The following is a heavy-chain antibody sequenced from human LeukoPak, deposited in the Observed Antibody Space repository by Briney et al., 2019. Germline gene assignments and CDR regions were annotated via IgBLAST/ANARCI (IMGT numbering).Heavy chain of an antibody. J-gene: IGHJ5*02. CDR3: ARSQGGTTLWFDP. Sequence: ASVKVSCKASGYTCTSYYMHWVRQAPGQGLEWMGIINTSGGSTTYAQKFPGRVSMTRDTSTSTVYLEVSSLRSEDTAVYYCARSQGGTTLWFDPWGQGTLVTVSS. V-gene: IGHV1-46*01. CDR1: GYTCTSYY. CDR2: INTSGGST. D-gene: IGHD1-14*01.